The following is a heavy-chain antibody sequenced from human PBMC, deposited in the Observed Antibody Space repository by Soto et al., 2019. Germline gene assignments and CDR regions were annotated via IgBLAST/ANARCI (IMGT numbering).Heavy chain of an antibody. Sequence: GASVKVSCKASGYTFTSYAISWVRQAPGQRLEWMGWINAGNGNTKYSQKFQGRVTITRDTSASTAYMELSSLRSEDTAVYYCARGITLPTPLDYWGQGTLVTVSS. CDR1: GYTFTSYA. V-gene: IGHV1-3*01. D-gene: IGHD1-20*01. CDR3: ARGITLPTPLDY. J-gene: IGHJ4*02. CDR2: INAGNGNT.